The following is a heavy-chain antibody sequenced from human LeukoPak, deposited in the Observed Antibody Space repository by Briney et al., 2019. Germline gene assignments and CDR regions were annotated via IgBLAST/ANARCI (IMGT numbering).Heavy chain of an antibody. CDR2: ISGSGSKM. Sequence: PGGSLRLSCAASGFAISSYTMNWVRLAPGKGLEWVSSISGSGSKMYYADSLKGRFTVSRDNAKNSLYLQMNSLRAEDTAVYYCARALEADYWGQGTLVTVSS. V-gene: IGHV3-21*01. CDR3: ARALEADY. CDR1: GFAISSYT. J-gene: IGHJ4*02.